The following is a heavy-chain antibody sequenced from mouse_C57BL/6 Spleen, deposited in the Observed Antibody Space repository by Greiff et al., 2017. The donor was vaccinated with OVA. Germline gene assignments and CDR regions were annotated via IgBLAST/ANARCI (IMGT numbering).Heavy chain of an antibody. V-gene: IGHV3-6*01. CDR1: GYSITSGYY. J-gene: IGHJ3*01. CDR2: ISYDGSN. Sequence: EVKLMESGPGLVKPSQSLSLTCSVTGYSITSGYYWNWIRQFPGNKLEWMGYISYDGSNNYNPSLKNRISITRDTSKNQFFLKLNSVTTEDTATYYCAREEGFAYWGQGTLVTVSA. CDR3: AREEGFAY.